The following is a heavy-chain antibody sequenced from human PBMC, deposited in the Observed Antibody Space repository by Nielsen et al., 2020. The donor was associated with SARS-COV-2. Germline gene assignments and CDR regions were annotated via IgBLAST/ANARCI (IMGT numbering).Heavy chain of an antibody. CDR3: ASGYSYGRYYYYGMDV. J-gene: IGHJ6*02. D-gene: IGHD5-18*01. CDR1: GGTFSSYA. Sequence: SVKLSCKASGGTFSSYAISWVRQAPGQGLEWMGGIIPIFGTANYAQKFQGRVTITADESTSTAYMELSSLRSEDTAVYYCASGYSYGRYYYYGMDVWGQGTTVTVS. V-gene: IGHV1-69*13. CDR2: IIPIFGTA.